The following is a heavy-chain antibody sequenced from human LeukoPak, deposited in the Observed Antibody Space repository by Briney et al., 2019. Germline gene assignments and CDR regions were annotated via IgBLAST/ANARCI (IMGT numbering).Heavy chain of an antibody. V-gene: IGHV3-30*04. Sequence: GGSLRLSCAASGFTFSSYVMHWVRQAPGKGLEWVAIISYDGSNEYYADSVKGRFTISRDNSKNTLYLQMNSLRAEDTAVYYCAKEEEEMATMGYWGQGTLSPSPQ. CDR2: ISYDGSNE. CDR3: AKEEEEMATMGY. CDR1: GFTFSSYV. D-gene: IGHD5-24*01. J-gene: IGHJ4*02.